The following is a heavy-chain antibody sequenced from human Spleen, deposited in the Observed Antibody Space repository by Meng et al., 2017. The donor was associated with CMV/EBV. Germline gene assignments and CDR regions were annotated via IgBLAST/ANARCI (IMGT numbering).Heavy chain of an antibody. CDR2: ISWDGGST. V-gene: IGHV3-43D*03. J-gene: IGHJ3*02. D-gene: IGHD3-9*01. CDR3: VKVDERTIVTLPNAFDI. Sequence: GESLKISCAASGFTFDDYAMHWVRQAPGKGLEWVSLISWDGGSTYYADSVKGRFTISRDNSKNTLYLQMNSLRAEDTAIYYCVKVDERTIVTLPNAFDIWGQGTMVTVSS. CDR1: GFTFDDYA.